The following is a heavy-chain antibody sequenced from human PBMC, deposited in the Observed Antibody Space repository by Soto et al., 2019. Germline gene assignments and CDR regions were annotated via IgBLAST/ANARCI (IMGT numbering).Heavy chain of an antibody. CDR3: ARDAVPAAIPCNWFDP. V-gene: IGHV1-3*01. J-gene: IGHJ5*02. Sequence: QVQLVQSGAEVKKPGASVKVSCKASGYTFTSYAMHWVRQAPGQRLEWMGWINAGNGNTKYSQKFLGRVTITRDTSACPAHRELSGLRSEGTGVYYCARDAVPAAIPCNWFDPLGQGTLVTVS. D-gene: IGHD2-2*01. CDR2: INAGNGNT. CDR1: GYTFTSYA.